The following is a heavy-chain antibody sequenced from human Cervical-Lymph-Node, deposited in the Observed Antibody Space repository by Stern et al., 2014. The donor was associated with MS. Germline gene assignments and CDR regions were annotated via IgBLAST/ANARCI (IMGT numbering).Heavy chain of an antibody. D-gene: IGHD5-24*01. V-gene: IGHV3-13*01. CDR3: ARDRGDGLFDL. Sequence: EMQLVESGGGLVQPGGSLRLSCAASGFTFSSYDMHWVRQATGKGLEWVSAIGTAGDTYYPGSVKGRFTISRENAKNSLYLQMNSLRAVDTAVYYCARDRGDGLFDLWGRGTLVTVSS. J-gene: IGHJ2*01. CDR1: GFTFSSYD. CDR2: IGTAGDT.